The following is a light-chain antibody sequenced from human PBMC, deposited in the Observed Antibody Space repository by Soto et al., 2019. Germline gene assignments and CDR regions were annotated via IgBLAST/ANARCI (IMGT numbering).Light chain of an antibody. CDR3: QQYGNSPIT. V-gene: IGKV3-20*01. Sequence: EIVLTQSPYTLSLSPGERATLSCRASQSVSSSYLAWYQQKPGQAPRLLIYDASSRATGIPDRFSGSGSGTDFTLTVSRLEPEDFALYYCQQYGNSPITFGQGTRLEIK. J-gene: IGKJ5*01. CDR2: DAS. CDR1: QSVSSSY.